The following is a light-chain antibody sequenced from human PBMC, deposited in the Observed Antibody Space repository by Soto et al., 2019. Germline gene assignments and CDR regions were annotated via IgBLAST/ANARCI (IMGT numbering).Light chain of an antibody. CDR1: SDDVGGYNY. J-gene: IGLJ1*01. V-gene: IGLV2-14*01. CDR3: SSYSSSPSYV. Sequence: QSALTQPASVSGSPGQSITMSCTGTSDDVGGYNYVSWYQQHPGEVPKLVIFEVSNRPSGVSNRFSGSKSGNTASLTISGLQAEDEADHYCSSYSSSPSYVFGTGTKLTVL. CDR2: EVS.